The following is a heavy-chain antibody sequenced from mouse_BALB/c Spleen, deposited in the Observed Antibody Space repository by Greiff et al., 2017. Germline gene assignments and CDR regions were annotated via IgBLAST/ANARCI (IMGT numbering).Heavy chain of an antibody. V-gene: IGHV5-6*01. D-gene: IGHD1-1*01. Sequence: EVNVVESGGDLVKPGGSLKLSCAASGFTFSSYGMSWVRQTPDKRLEWVATISSGGSYTYYPDSVTGRFTISRDNAKNSLYLQMSSLKSEDTAMYYCARQGYYGNSYNYAMDYWGQGTSVTVSS. CDR3: ARQGYYGNSYNYAMDY. CDR1: GFTFSSYG. J-gene: IGHJ4*01. CDR2: ISSGGSYT.